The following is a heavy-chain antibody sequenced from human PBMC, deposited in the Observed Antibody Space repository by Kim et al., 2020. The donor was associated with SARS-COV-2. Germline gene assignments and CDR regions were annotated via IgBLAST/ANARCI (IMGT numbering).Heavy chain of an antibody. V-gene: IGHV4-31*03. CDR2: IYYSGST. D-gene: IGHD4-4*01. CDR3: ARVTPDSRYFQH. Sequence: SETLSLTCTVSGGSISSGGYYWSWIRQHPGKGLEWIGYIYYSGSTYYNPSLKSRVTISVDTSKNQFSLKLSSVTAADTAVYYCARVTPDSRYFQHWGQGTLVTVSS. J-gene: IGHJ1*01. CDR1: GGSISSGGYY.